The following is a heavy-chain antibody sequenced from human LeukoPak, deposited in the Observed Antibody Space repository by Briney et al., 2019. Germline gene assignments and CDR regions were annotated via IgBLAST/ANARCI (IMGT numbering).Heavy chain of an antibody. CDR1: GYTFTGYY. V-gene: IGHV1-2*02. D-gene: IGHD3-9*01. J-gene: IGHJ4*02. Sequence: GASVKVSCKASGYTFTGYYMHWVRQAPGQGLEWMGWINPNSGGTNYAQKFQGRVTMTRDTSISIAYMELSRLRSDDTAVYYCARDGGGLNDIHADYWGQGTLVTVSS. CDR3: ARDGGGLNDIHADY. CDR2: INPNSGGT.